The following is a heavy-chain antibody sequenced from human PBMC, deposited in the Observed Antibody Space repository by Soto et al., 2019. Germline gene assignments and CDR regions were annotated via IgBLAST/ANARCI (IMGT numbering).Heavy chain of an antibody. Sequence: SETLSLTCTVSGVSISSYYWSWIRQPPGKGLEWIGYIYYSGSTNYNPSLKSRVTISVDTSKNQFSLKLSSVTAADTAVYYCARSYGSGSEIDYWGQGTLVTVSS. J-gene: IGHJ4*02. D-gene: IGHD3-10*01. V-gene: IGHV4-59*01. CDR3: ARSYGSGSEIDY. CDR1: GVSISSYY. CDR2: IYYSGST.